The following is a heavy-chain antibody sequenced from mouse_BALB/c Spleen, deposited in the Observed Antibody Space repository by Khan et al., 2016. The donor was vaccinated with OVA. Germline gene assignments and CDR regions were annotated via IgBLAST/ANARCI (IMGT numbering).Heavy chain of an antibody. Sequence: QVQLKESGPGLVAPSQSLSITCTVSGFSLTSYDISWIRQPPGKGLEWLGVIWTGGGTNYNSAFMSSLNISKDNSKSQVFLKMNSLQTDDTSIYYCGRRGHYYGSFYWYFDVWGAGTTVTVSS. J-gene: IGHJ1*01. CDR1: GFSLTSYD. CDR3: GRRGHYYGSFYWYFDV. CDR2: IWTGGGT. V-gene: IGHV2-9-2*01. D-gene: IGHD1-1*01.